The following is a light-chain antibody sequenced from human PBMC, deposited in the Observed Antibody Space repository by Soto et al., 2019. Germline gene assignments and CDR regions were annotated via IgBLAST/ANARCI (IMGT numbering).Light chain of an antibody. V-gene: IGLV2-14*03. Sequence: QSALTQPASVSGSPGQSITISCTGTSSDISYYHYVSWYQQHPGKAPKLMIYDVTNRPSWVSNRFSGSKSGNTASLTISGLQAEYEADYYCSSYTTSTAFVVFGGGTKLTVL. CDR3: SSYTTSTAFVV. J-gene: IGLJ2*01. CDR2: DVT. CDR1: SSDISYYHY.